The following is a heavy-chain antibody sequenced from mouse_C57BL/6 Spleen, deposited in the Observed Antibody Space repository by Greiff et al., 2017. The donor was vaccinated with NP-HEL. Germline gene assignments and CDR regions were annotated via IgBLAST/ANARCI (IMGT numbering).Heavy chain of an antibody. CDR2: ISSGGDYI. CDR1: GFTFSSYA. Sequence: EVKVVESGEGLVKPGGSLKLSCAASGFTFSSYAMSWVRQTPEKRLEWVAYISSGGDYIYYADTVKGRFTISRDNARNTLYLQMSSLKSEDTAMYYCTRVARQPYFDVWGTGTTVTVSS. CDR3: TRVARQPYFDV. D-gene: IGHD1-1*01. V-gene: IGHV5-9-1*02. J-gene: IGHJ1*03.